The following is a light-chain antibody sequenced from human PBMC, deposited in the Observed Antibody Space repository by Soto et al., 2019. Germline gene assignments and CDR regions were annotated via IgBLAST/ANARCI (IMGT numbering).Light chain of an antibody. Sequence: QSALTQPRSVSGSPGQSVTISCTGTSSDVDDYRYVSWYQQYPGKAPKLVIYDGTKRPSGVPDRFSGSNSGNTASLTISGLQAEDEADYYCCSYVTTPEIFGTGTKV. V-gene: IGLV2-11*01. CDR1: SSDVDDYRY. CDR3: CSYVTTPEI. J-gene: IGLJ1*01. CDR2: DGT.